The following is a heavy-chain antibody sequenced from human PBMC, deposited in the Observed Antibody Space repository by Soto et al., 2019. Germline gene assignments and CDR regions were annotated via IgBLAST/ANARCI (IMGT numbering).Heavy chain of an antibody. CDR2: IYHSGTF. D-gene: IGHD3-10*01. CDR1: GGSISAAGDS. Sequence: NPSETLSLTCAVSGGSISAAGDSWSWIRQPPGGGLEWLGYIYHSGTFLYNPSLKTRLTMSLDRSNNQFSLTLNSVTAADTAVYYCARAQFYSGSGRYNNLMFDPWGQGTQVTVSS. V-gene: IGHV4-30-2*01. J-gene: IGHJ5*02. CDR3: ARAQFYSGSGRYNNLMFDP.